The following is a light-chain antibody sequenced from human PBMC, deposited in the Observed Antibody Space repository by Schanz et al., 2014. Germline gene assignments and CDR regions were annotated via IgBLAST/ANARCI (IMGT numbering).Light chain of an antibody. CDR3: CSYAGSATYV. Sequence: QSVLTQPASVSASPGQSITISCTGTSSDIGNYNLVSWYQQQPGKAPKLMIYEDTKRPSGVSNRFSGSKSGNTASLTISGLQAEDEAAYYCCSYAGSATYVFGTGTKLTVL. J-gene: IGLJ1*01. CDR1: SSDIGNYNL. V-gene: IGLV2-23*01. CDR2: EDT.